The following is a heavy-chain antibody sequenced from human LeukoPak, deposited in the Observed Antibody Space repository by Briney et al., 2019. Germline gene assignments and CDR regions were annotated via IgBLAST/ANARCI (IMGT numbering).Heavy chain of an antibody. J-gene: IGHJ5*02. CDR2: IYYSGST. V-gene: IGHV4-59*12. CDR3: ARAGQQLVQRWFDP. D-gene: IGHD6-13*01. Sequence: SETLSLTCTVSGGSISSYFWSWIRQPPGKGLEWIGDIYYSGSTNYNPSLKSRVTISVDTSKNQFSLKLSSVTAADTAVYYCARAGQQLVQRWFDPWGQGTLVTVSS. CDR1: GGSISSYF.